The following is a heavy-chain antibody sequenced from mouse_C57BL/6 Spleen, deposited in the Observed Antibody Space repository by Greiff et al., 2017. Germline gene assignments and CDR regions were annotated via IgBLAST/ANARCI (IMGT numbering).Heavy chain of an antibody. CDR2: IDPSDSYT. J-gene: IGHJ3*01. CDR3: ANYYGSSPFAY. Sequence: QVQLQQPGAELVMPGASVKLSCKASGYTFTSYWMHWVKQRPGQGLEWIGEIDPSDSYTNYNQKFKGKSTLTVDKSSSTAYMQLSSLTSEDSAVYYLANYYGSSPFAYWGQGTLVTVSA. V-gene: IGHV1-69*01. CDR1: GYTFTSYW. D-gene: IGHD1-1*01.